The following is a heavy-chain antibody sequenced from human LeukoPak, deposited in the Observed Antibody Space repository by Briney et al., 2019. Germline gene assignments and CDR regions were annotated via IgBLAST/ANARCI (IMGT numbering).Heavy chain of an antibody. D-gene: IGHD3-10*01. Sequence: KPSGTLSLTCAVYGGSFSGYYWSWIRQPPGKGLEWIGEINHSGSTNYNPSLKSRVTISVDSSKNQFSLKLSSVTAADTAVYYCARPHVLLWFGELSPYLDVWGRGTTVTVSS. CDR3: ARPHVLLWFGELSPYLDV. V-gene: IGHV4-34*01. J-gene: IGHJ6*02. CDR2: INHSGST. CDR1: GGSFSGYY.